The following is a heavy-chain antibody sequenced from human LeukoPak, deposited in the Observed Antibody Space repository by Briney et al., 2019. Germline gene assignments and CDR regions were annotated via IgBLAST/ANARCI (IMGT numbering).Heavy chain of an antibody. J-gene: IGHJ4*02. CDR3: ARARYCSSTSCYGFDY. V-gene: IGHV1-2*02. D-gene: IGHD2-2*01. CDR2: INSKSGGT. CDR1: GYSFTGYY. Sequence: ASVKVSCKASGYSFTGYYMHWVRQAPGQGLEWMGWINSKSGGTNYAQKFQGRVTMTRDTSISTAYMEPSRLRSDDTAVYYCARARYCSSTSCYGFDYWGQGTLVTVSS.